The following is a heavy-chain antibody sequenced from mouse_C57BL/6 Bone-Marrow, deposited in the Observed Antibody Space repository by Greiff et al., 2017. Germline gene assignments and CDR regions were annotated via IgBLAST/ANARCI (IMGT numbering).Heavy chain of an antibody. V-gene: IGHV5-17*01. J-gene: IGHJ2*01. CDR3: ARMLFFDY. CDR2: ISSGSSTI. Sequence: EVHLVESGGGLVKPGGSLKLSCAASGFTFSDYGMHWVRQAPEKGLEWVAYISSGSSTIYYADKVKGRFTISRDNARNTLFLEMASLRSEDTAMYYDARMLFFDYWGQGTTLTVSS. CDR1: GFTFSDYG.